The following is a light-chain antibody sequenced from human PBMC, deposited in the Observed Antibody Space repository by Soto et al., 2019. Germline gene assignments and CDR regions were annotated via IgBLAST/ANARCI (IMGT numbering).Light chain of an antibody. Sequence: QSALTQPASVSGSPGQSITISCTGTSSDVGSYDYVSWFQQHPGKAPKLMIYDVSNRPSRVSYRFSGSKSGNTASLTVSGLQAEDEADYYCSSYTSSDTLVFGGGTKLTVL. CDR2: DVS. V-gene: IGLV2-14*01. CDR1: SSDVGSYDY. CDR3: SSYTSSDTLV. J-gene: IGLJ2*01.